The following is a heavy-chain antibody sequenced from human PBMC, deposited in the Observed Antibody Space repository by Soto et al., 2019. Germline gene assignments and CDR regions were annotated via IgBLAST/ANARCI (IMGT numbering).Heavy chain of an antibody. V-gene: IGHV3-30*18. J-gene: IGHJ4*02. CDR1: GLTFSDYG. CDR2: MSYAGTYR. CDR3: AKEMYPRTGLDSTSPWGDY. D-gene: IGHD6-6*01. Sequence: PGGSLRLSCAVSGLTFSDYGMHLVRQAPGKGLEWVAVMSYAGTYRYYADSVKGRFTISRDLSGNTLVLQMNSLRLEDTAVYFCAKEMYPRTGLDSTSPWGDYRGQIPLGPVAT.